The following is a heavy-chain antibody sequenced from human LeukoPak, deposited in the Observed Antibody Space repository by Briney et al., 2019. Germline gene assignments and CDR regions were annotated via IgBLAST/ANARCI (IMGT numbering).Heavy chain of an antibody. D-gene: IGHD6-13*01. CDR1: GYTFTGYY. V-gene: IGHV1-2*02. CDR2: INPNSGGT. CDR3: AGADSSSWYYFDY. Sequence: GASVKVSCKASGYTFTGYYMHWVRQAPGQGLEWMGWINPNSGGTNYAQKFQGRVTMTRDTSISTAYMELSRLRSDDTAVYYCAGADSSSWYYFDYWGQGTLVTVSS. J-gene: IGHJ4*02.